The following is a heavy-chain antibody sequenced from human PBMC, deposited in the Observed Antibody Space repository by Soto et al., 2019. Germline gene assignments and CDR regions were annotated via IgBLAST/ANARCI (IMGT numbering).Heavy chain of an antibody. D-gene: IGHD6-13*01. CDR3: AREQQLVRNYYYGMDV. J-gene: IGHJ6*02. CDR1: GGTFSSYA. Sequence: QVQLVQSGAEVKKPGSSVKVSCKASGGTFSSYAISWVRQAPGQGLEWMGGIIPIFGTANYAQKFQGRVTINADESTRTAYMELSSLRSEDTAVYYCAREQQLVRNYYYGMDVWGQGTTVTVSS. CDR2: IIPIFGTA. V-gene: IGHV1-69*01.